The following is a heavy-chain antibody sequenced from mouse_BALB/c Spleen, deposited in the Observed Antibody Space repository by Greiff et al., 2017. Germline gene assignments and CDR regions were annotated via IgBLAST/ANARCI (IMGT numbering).Heavy chain of an antibody. J-gene: IGHJ2*01. CDR2: ISSGSSTI. CDR1: GFTFSSFG. V-gene: IGHV5-17*02. Sequence: EVQVVESGGGLVQPGGSRKLSCAASGFTFSSFGMHWVRQAPEKGLEWVAYISSGSSTIYYADTVKGRFTISRDNHKNTLFLQMTSLRSEDTAMYYVARKGNYLDYWGQGTTLTVSS. CDR3: ARKGNYLDY.